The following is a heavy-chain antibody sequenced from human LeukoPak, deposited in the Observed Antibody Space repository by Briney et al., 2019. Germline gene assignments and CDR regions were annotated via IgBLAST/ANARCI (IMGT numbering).Heavy chain of an antibody. V-gene: IGHV3-48*02. D-gene: IGHD3-3*01. J-gene: IGHJ3*02. CDR1: GFTFSSYS. Sequence: GGSLRLSCAASGFTFSSYSMNWVRQAPGKGLEWVSYISSSSSTIYYADSVKGRFTISRDNAKNSLYLQMNSLRDEDTAVYYCARVAMARKGYYDFWSGRGAFDIWGQGTMVTVSS. CDR2: ISSSSSTI. CDR3: ARVAMARKGYYDFWSGRGAFDI.